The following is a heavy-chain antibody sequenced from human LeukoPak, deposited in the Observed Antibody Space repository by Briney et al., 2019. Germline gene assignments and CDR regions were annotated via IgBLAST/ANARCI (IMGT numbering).Heavy chain of an antibody. D-gene: IGHD3-10*01. CDR2: ITTSGGST. CDR1: GFTFSSYA. CDR3: AKDHYVSGRYDAFDI. J-gene: IGHJ3*02. V-gene: IGHV3-23*01. Sequence: PGGSLRLSCAASGFTFSSYAMSWVRQAPGEGLEWVSSITTSGGSTYYADSVKGRFTISRDNAKNTLYLQMNSLRAEDTAVYYCAKDHYVSGRYDAFDIWGQGTMVTDSS.